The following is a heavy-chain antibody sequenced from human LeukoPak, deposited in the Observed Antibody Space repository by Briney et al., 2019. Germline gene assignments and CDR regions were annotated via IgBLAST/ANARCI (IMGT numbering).Heavy chain of an antibody. CDR1: GYTFTSYV. V-gene: IGHV1-8*01. D-gene: IGHD3-22*01. CDR3: ARRRGYYDSNGYLAY. CDR2: MNPNSGNT. J-gene: IGHJ4*02. Sequence: GASVKVSCKASGYTFTSYVINWVRQATGQGLGWMGWMNPNSGNTGYAQKFQGRVTMTRNTSISTAYMELSSLRSEDTAVYYCARRRGYYDSNGYLAYWGQGTLVTVSS.